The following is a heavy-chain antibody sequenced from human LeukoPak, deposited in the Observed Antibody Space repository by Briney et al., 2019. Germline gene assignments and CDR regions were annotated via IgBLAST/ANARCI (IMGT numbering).Heavy chain of an antibody. CDR1: KFAFSSYA. CDR2: IFSGGGT. CDR3: ARGGSTRIYYFDY. J-gene: IGHJ4*02. Sequence: GGSLRLSCAASKFAFSSYAMSWVRQAPGKGLEWVSVIFSGGGTYYADSVKGRFTISRDNFKNTLYLQMNSLRAEDTAVYYCARGGSTRIYYFDYWGQGTLVTVSS. V-gene: IGHV3-53*01.